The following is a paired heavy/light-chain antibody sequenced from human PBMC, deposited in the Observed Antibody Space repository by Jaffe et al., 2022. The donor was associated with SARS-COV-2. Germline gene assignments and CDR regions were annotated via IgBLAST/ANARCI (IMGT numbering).Light chain of an antibody. Sequence: QSALTQPPSASGSPGQSVTISCTGTSSDIGGYNYVSWYQQHPGKAPKLMIYEVSKRPSGVPDRFSGSKSGNTASLTVSGLQAEDEAHYYCSSYAGSSTWVFGGGTKLTVL. CDR2: EVS. V-gene: IGLV2-8*01. J-gene: IGLJ3*02. CDR3: SSYAGSSTWV. CDR1: SSDIGGYNY.
Heavy chain of an antibody. J-gene: IGHJ4*02. V-gene: IGHV4-39*01. CDR3: ARFIGGAFDY. CDR2: IYDSGSA. CDR1: GGSISSRSYY. Sequence: QLQLQESGPGLVKPSETLSLTCTVSGGSISSRSYYWGWIRQPPGKGLEWIETIYDSGSAYYNPSLKSRLTLSVDTSKNQFSLKLSSVTAADTAVYYCARFIGGAFDYWGQGTLVTVSS.